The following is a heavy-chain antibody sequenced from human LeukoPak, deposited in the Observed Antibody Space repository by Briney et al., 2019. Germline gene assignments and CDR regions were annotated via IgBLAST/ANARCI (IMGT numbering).Heavy chain of an antibody. CDR3: ARDPRYCSSTSCPGFDY. Sequence: ASVKVSCKASGYTFTSYGISWVRQAPGQGLEWMGWISAYNGNTNYAQKLQGRVTMTTDTSTGTAYMELRSLRSDDTAVYYCARDPRYCSSTSCPGFDYWGQGTLVTVSS. V-gene: IGHV1-18*01. CDR2: ISAYNGNT. D-gene: IGHD2-2*01. J-gene: IGHJ4*02. CDR1: GYTFTSYG.